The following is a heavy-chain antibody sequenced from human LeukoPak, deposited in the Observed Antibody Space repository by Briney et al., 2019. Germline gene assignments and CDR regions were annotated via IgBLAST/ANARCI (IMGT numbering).Heavy chain of an antibody. D-gene: IGHD6-19*01. CDR1: GFTFSSYW. CDR2: IDTYGSIT. V-gene: IGHV3-74*01. CDR3: AKGQWLTTGPNWFDP. Sequence: GGSLRLSCAASGFTFSSYWMHWVRQAPGQGLEWVSLIDTYGSITNYADSVKGRFTISRDNSKNTLYLQMNSLRAEDTAVYYCAKGQWLTTGPNWFDPWGQGTLVTVSS. J-gene: IGHJ5*02.